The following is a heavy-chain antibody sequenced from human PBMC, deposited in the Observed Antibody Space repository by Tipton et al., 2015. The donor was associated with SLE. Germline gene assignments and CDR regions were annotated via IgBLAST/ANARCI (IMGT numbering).Heavy chain of an antibody. V-gene: IGHV4-31*03. CDR2: IYHSGST. J-gene: IGHJ4*02. D-gene: IGHD2/OR15-2a*01. CDR3: ARFARRTPEQLLYYFDT. Sequence: TLSLTCTVSGGSISIDGYYWSWIRQHPWKGLEWIGYIYHSGSTYYNPSLKSRITISLDTNKNQFSLKLSSVTAADTAVYYCARFARRTPEQLLYYFDTWGLGTLVTVSS. CDR1: GGSISIDGYY.